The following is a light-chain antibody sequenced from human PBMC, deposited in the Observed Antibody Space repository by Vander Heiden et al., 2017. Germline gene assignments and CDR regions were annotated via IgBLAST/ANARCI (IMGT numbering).Light chain of an antibody. CDR1: QSVLYSSNNKNY. J-gene: IGKJ1*01. Sequence: DIVMTQSPDSMAVSLGERTTINCKSSQSVLYSSNNKNYLAWYQQKPGQPPTLLIYWASTRESGVPDRFIGSGSGTDFSLIISSLQAEDVAVYYCHQYYSTPALTFGQGTKVEVK. CDR3: HQYYSTPALT. CDR2: WAS. V-gene: IGKV4-1*01.